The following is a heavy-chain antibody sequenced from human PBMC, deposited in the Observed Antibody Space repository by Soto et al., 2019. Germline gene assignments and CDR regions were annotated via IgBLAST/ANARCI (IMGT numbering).Heavy chain of an antibody. V-gene: IGHV3-30-3*01. J-gene: IGHJ4*02. CDR1: GLTFSSYA. CDR2: ISYDGSNE. Sequence: PGGSLRLSCAASGLTFSSYAMHWVRQAPGKGLEWVAVISYDGSNEYYADSVKGRFTISRDNSKNTLYLQMSSLRPEDTAVYYCARGPVAAMQRGYFDYWGQGTLVTVSS. D-gene: IGHD2-2*01. CDR3: ARGPVAAMQRGYFDY.